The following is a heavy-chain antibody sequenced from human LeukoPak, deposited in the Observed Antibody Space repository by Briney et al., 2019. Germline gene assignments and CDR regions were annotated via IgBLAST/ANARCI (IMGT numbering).Heavy chain of an antibody. CDR1: GGSISSYY. J-gene: IGHJ5*02. CDR2: IYTSGST. Sequence: SETLSLTCTVSGGSISSYYWSWFRQPAGKGLEWIGRIYTSGSTNYNPSLKSRVTMSVDTSKNQFSLKLSSVTAADTAVYYCARDLGPGYSRGDCYPENNWFDPWGQGTLVTVSS. CDR3: ARDLGPGYSRGDCYPENNWFDP. V-gene: IGHV4-4*07. D-gene: IGHD2-21*02.